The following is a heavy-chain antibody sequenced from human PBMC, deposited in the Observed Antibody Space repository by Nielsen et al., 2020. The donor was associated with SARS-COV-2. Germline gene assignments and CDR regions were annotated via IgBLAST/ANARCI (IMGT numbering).Heavy chain of an antibody. Sequence: GESLKISCAASGFTFSDHYMDWVRQAPGKGLEWVGRTRNKANSYTTEYAASVKGRFTISRDDSKNSLYLQMNSLRAEDTAVYYCASHCSGGSCYSFDYFDYWGQGTLVTVSS. J-gene: IGHJ4*02. CDR1: GFTFSDHY. V-gene: IGHV3-72*01. CDR2: TRNKANSYTT. D-gene: IGHD2-15*01. CDR3: ASHCSGGSCYSFDYFDY.